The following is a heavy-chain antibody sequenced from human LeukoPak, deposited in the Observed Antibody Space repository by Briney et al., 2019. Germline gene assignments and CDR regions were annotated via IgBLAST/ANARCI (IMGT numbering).Heavy chain of an antibody. CDR1: GGSISSSSYY. Sequence: PSETLSLTCTVSGGSISSSSYYWGWIRQPPGKGLEWIGYIYYSGSTNYNPSLKSRVTISVDTSKNQFSPKLSSVTAADTAVYYCARVRTSHRFLEWLHYYYMDVWGKGTTVTVSS. CDR3: ARVRTSHRFLEWLHYYYMDV. D-gene: IGHD3-3*01. V-gene: IGHV4-61*05. J-gene: IGHJ6*03. CDR2: IYYSGST.